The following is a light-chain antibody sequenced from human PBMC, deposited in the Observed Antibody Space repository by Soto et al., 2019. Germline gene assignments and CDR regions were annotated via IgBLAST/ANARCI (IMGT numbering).Light chain of an antibody. CDR1: SSNIGPNY. V-gene: IGLV1-47*01. J-gene: IGLJ3*02. Sequence: QSVLTQSSSESAIPGQTVTISCSGNSSNIGPNYVYWYQQFPGTAPKLIISRNSHRPSWVPDRISGSKSATSATLAISGLRSEDEADYHCATWDDDLNHWVFGGGTKVTVL. CDR3: ATWDDDLNHWV. CDR2: RNS.